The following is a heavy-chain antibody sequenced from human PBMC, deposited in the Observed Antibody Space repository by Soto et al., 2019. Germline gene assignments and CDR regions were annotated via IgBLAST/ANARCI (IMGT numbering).Heavy chain of an antibody. V-gene: IGHV5-51*01. J-gene: IGHJ4*02. CDR1: GYSFTSYW. Sequence: GESLKISCKGSGYSFTSYWIGWVRQMPGKGLEWMGIIYPCDSDTRYCSSFQGQATISADKSISTAYLQWSSLKAADTALYYCARKTRESAFDYWGQGTLVTVSS. D-gene: IGHD3-3*01. CDR2: IYPCDSDT. CDR3: ARKTRESAFDY.